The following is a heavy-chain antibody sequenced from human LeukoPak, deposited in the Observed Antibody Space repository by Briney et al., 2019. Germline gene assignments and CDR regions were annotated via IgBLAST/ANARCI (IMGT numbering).Heavy chain of an antibody. CDR1: GGSISSGDYY. D-gene: IGHD5-24*01. CDR3: ARDRTKIKFQH. V-gene: IGHV4-30-4*01. J-gene: IGHJ1*01. Sequence: PSQTLSLTCTVSGGSISSGDYYWSWIRQPPGKGLEWIGYIYYSGSTYYNPSLESRVTISVDTSKNQFSLKLSSVTAADTAVYYCARDRTKIKFQHWGQGTLVAVSS. CDR2: IYYSGST.